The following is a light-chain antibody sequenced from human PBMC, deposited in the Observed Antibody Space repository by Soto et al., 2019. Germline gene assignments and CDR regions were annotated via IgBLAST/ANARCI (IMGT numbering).Light chain of an antibody. V-gene: IGKV1-5*01. J-gene: IGKJ4*01. CDR1: QSISSW. CDR2: DAS. CDR3: QESYSTPLA. Sequence: DIQMTQSPSTLSASVGDRVTITCRASQSISSWLAWYQQKPGKAPKLLIYDASNLESGVPSRFSGRGSGTEFTLTISNLQPGDSALYFCQESYSTPLAFGGGTKVDI.